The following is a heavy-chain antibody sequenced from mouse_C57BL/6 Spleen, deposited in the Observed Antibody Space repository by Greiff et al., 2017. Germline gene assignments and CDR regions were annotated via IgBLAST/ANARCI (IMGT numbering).Heavy chain of an antibody. J-gene: IGHJ3*01. CDR1: GYSITSGYY. D-gene: IGHD1-1*01. Sequence: EVQLVESGPGLVKPSQSLSLTCSVTGYSITSGYYWNWIRQFPGNTLEWMGYISYDGSNNYNPSLKNRISITLDTSKNQFFLKLNSVTTEDTATDYCARGPYYGSSGGFADWGQGTLVTVSA. CDR3: ARGPYYGSSGGFAD. CDR2: ISYDGSN. V-gene: IGHV3-6*01.